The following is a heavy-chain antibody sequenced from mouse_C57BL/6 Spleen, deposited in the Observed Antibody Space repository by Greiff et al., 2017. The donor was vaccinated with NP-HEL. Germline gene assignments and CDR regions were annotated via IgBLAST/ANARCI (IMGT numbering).Heavy chain of an antibody. J-gene: IGHJ3*01. V-gene: IGHV1-26*01. CDR1: GYTFTDYY. D-gene: IGHD1-1*01. CDR2: INPNNGGT. CDR3: AMIYYYGSSYGTY. Sequence: EVQLQQSGPELVKPGASVKISCKASGYTFTDYYMNWVKQSHGKSLEWIGDINPNNGGTSYNQKFKGKATLTVDKSSSTAYMELRSLTSEDSAVYYCAMIYYYGSSYGTYWGQGTLVTVSA.